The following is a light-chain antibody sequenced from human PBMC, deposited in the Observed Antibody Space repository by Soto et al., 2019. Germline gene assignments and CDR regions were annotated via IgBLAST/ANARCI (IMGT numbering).Light chain of an antibody. CDR3: HQYDTSPIT. Sequence: EIELTQSPGTLSLSPGESATLLCRASQFVNSRYLAWYQQKPGQAPRLLIYGASSRATGIPDRCSGSGSGTYFTLTITPLEPEDFVVYFCHQYDTSPITFGQGTRVEIK. J-gene: IGKJ5*01. V-gene: IGKV3-20*01. CDR1: QFVNSRY. CDR2: GAS.